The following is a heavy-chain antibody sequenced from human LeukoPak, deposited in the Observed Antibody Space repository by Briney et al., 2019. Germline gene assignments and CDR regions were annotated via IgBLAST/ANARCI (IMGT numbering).Heavy chain of an antibody. CDR3: ARDPEYYYDSSGYSPVDY. CDR2: ISSSSSYI. D-gene: IGHD3-22*01. V-gene: IGHV3-21*01. Sequence: GGSLRLSCAASGFTFSSYSMNWVRQAPGKRLEWVSSISSSSSYIYYADSVKGRFTISRDNAKNSLYLQMNSLRAEDTAVYYCARDPEYYYDSSGYSPVDYWGQGTLVTVSS. CDR1: GFTFSSYS. J-gene: IGHJ4*02.